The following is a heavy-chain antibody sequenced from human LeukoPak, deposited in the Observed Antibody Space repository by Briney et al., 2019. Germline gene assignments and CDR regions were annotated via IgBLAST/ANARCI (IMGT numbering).Heavy chain of an antibody. V-gene: IGHV3-30*02. CDR2: IWYDGSNK. CDR1: GFTFSSYG. D-gene: IGHD6-13*01. CDR3: AKEGSAAGTKDF. J-gene: IGHJ4*02. Sequence: GGSLRLSCAASGFTFSSYGMHWVRQAPGKGLEWVAVIWYDGSNKYYADSVKGRFTISRDNSKNTLYLQMNSLRPEDTAVYYCAKEGSAAGTKDFWGQGTLVTVSS.